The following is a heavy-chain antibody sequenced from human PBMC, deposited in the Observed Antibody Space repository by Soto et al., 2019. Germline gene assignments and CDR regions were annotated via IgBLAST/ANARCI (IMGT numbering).Heavy chain of an antibody. D-gene: IGHD2-2*02. Sequence: ASVKVSCKASGYTFTSYGISWVRQAPGQGLEWMGWISAYNGNTNYAQKLQGRVTMATDTSTSTAYMELRSLRSDDTAVYYCARDHCSSTSCYTAVDYWGQGTLVTVSS. CDR2: ISAYNGNT. J-gene: IGHJ4*02. CDR3: ARDHCSSTSCYTAVDY. CDR1: GYTFTSYG. V-gene: IGHV1-18*04.